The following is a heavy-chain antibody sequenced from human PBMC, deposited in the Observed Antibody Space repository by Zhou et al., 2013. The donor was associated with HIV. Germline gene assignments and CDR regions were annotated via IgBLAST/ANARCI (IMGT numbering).Heavy chain of an antibody. CDR3: ARDWTGTTHYYYYYYMDV. Sequence: QVQLVQSGAEVKKPGSSVKVSCKASGGTFSSYAISWVRQAPGQGLEWMGRIIPILGIANYAQKFQGRVTITADKSTSTAYMELSSLRSEDTAVYYCARDWTGTTHYYYYYYMDVWGKGTTVTVSS. CDR1: GGTFSSYA. D-gene: IGHD1-7*01. CDR2: IIPILGIA. J-gene: IGHJ6*03. V-gene: IGHV1-69*04.